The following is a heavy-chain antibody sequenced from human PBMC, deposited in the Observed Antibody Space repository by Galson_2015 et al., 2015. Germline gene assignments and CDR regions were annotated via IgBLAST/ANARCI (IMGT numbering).Heavy chain of an antibody. CDR1: GFTFTNTW. Sequence: SLRLSCAASGFTFTNTWMSWVRQAPGQGLEWVGRIKIKDDGGTTDYAAPVKGRFTISRDDSKNTLYLQMNSLKTEATAMYHCATHYVDTLGLDYWGQGTLVTVSS. J-gene: IGHJ4*02. D-gene: IGHD3-16*01. V-gene: IGHV3-15*01. CDR2: IKIKDDGGTT. CDR3: ATHYVDTLGLDY.